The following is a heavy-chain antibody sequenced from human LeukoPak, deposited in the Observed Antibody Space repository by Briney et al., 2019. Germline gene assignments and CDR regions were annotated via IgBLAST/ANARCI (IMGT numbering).Heavy chain of an antibody. CDR2: ISSSSSYI. J-gene: IGHJ4*02. Sequence: GGSLRLSCAASGFTFSGYTMTWVRQAPGKGLEWVSSISSSSSYIYYADSVRGRFTISRDNTKNSLYLQMNSLRAEDTAVYYCARAGGSYYGSGSYSELDYWGQGTLVTVSS. D-gene: IGHD3-10*01. CDR3: ARAGGSYYGSGSYSELDY. V-gene: IGHV3-21*01. CDR1: GFTFSGYT.